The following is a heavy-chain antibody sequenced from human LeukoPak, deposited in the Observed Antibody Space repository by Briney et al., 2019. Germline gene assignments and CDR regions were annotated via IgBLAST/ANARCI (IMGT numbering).Heavy chain of an antibody. J-gene: IGHJ4*02. CDR3: ARETYSGTQRGFDY. D-gene: IGHD1-26*01. V-gene: IGHV3-53*01. CDR2: IYSGGST. CDR1: GFTVSSNY. Sequence: GGSLRLSCAASGFTVSSNYMSWVRQAPGKGLEWVSVIYSGGSTYYADSVKGRFTISRDNFKNTLYLQMNSLRAEDTAVYYCARETYSGTQRGFDYWGQGTLVTVSS.